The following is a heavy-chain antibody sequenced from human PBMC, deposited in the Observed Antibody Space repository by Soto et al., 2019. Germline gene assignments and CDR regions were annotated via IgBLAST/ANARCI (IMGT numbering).Heavy chain of an antibody. CDR1: GGSISSGDYY. V-gene: IGHV4-30-4*01. D-gene: IGHD3-16*02. CDR2: IYYSGST. CDR3: ARDVRAGDYVWGGYRYNPSYFDY. J-gene: IGHJ4*02. Sequence: SETLSLTCTVSGGSISSGDYYWSWIRQPPGKGLEWIGYIYYSGSTYYNPSLKSRVTISVDTSKNQFSLKLSSVTAADTAVYYCARDVRAGDYVWGGYRYNPSYFDYWGQGTLVTVSS.